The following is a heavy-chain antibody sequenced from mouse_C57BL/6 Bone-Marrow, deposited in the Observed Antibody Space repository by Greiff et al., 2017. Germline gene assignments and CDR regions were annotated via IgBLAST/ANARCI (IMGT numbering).Heavy chain of an antibody. D-gene: IGHD1-1*01. CDR2: IDPSDSYT. J-gene: IGHJ1*02. CDR3: ARKTTVVATRWYFDV. V-gene: IGHV1-59*01. Sequence: QVPLQQPGAELVRPGTSVKLSCKASGYTFTSYWMHWVKQRPGQGLEWIGVIDPSDSYTNYNQKFKGKATLTVDTSSSTAYMQLSSLTSEDSAVYYCARKTTVVATRWYFDVWGTGTTVTVSS. CDR1: GYTFTSYW.